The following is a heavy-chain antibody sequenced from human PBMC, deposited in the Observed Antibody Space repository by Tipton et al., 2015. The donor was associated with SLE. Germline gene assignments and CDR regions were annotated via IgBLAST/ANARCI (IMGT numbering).Heavy chain of an antibody. D-gene: IGHD6-13*01. CDR1: GGSFSDYY. V-gene: IGHV4-34*09. CDR3: ASGGSSSWYPSYYYYMDV. CDR2: INHSGST. Sequence: TLSLTCAVYGGSFSDYYWSWIRQPPGKGLEWIGEINHSGSTNYNPSLKSRVTISVDTSKNQFSLKLSSVTAADTAVYYCASGGSSSWYPSYYYYMDVWGKGTTVTVSS. J-gene: IGHJ6*03.